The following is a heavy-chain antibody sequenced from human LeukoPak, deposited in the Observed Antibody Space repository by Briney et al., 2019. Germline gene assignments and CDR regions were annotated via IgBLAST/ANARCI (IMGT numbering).Heavy chain of an antibody. Sequence: KTSETLSLTCTVSGVSISSSNSYWGWIRQPPGKGLEWIGSIYHSGSTYYNPSLKSRVTISVDTSKNQFSLKLSSVTAADTAVYYCARDYIAVENSDAFDIWGQGTMVTVSS. V-gene: IGHV4-39*07. J-gene: IGHJ3*02. D-gene: IGHD6-19*01. CDR3: ARDYIAVENSDAFDI. CDR2: IYHSGST. CDR1: GVSISSSNSY.